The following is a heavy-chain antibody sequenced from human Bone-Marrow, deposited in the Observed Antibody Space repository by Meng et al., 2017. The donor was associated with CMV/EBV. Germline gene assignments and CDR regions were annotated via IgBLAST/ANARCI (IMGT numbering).Heavy chain of an antibody. J-gene: IGHJ6*02. V-gene: IGHV1-2*02. CDR2: INPNSGGT. Sequence: ASVKVSCKASGYTFTSYDINWVRQATGQGLEWMGWINPNSGGTNYAQKFQGRVTMTRDTSISTAYMELSRLRSDDTAVYYCARDLEPTLRYYYYYGMDVWGQGTTVTVSS. D-gene: IGHD1-1*01. CDR3: ARDLEPTLRYYYYYGMDV. CDR1: GYTFTSYD.